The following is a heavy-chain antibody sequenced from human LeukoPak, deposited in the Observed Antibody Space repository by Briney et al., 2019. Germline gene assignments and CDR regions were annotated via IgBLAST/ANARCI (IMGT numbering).Heavy chain of an antibody. CDR1: GFTFGSYW. J-gene: IGHJ5*02. V-gene: IGHV3-7*01. CDR2: IKEDGSEK. CDR3: ARSYDYGDYGLTWFDP. Sequence: GGSLRLSCAASGFTFGSYWMTWVRQAPGRGLEWVANIKEDGSEKYYVDSVKGRFTISRDNAKNSLYLQMNSLRAEDTAVYYCARSYDYGDYGLTWFDPWGRGTLVTVSS. D-gene: IGHD4-17*01.